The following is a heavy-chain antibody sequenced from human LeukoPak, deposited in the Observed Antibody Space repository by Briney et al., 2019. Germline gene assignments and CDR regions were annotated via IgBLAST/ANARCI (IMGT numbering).Heavy chain of an antibody. CDR1: GGSIRSYY. CDR3: ARDLGGYSYSYMDV. Sequence: SETLSLTCTVSGGSIRSYYWGWIRQPAGKGLEWIGRIYTSGGTNYNPSLKSRVTISVDKSRKQFSLQLSSVTAADTAVYYCARDLGGYSYSYMDVWGKGTTVTVS. D-gene: IGHD3-16*01. V-gene: IGHV4-4*07. CDR2: IYTSGGT. J-gene: IGHJ6*03.